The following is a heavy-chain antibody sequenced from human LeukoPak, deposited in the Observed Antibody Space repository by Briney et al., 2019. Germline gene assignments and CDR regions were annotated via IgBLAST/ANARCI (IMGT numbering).Heavy chain of an antibody. CDR1: GGSISSRSYY. V-gene: IGHV4-61*02. J-gene: IGHJ4*02. CDR2: IFTSGST. D-gene: IGHD3-9*01. CDR3: ARARYDILTGYPKYYFDY. Sequence: PSQTLSLTCTVSGGSISSRSYYWTWIRQPAGKGLEWIGRIFTSGSTNYNPSLKSRVTISVDTSKNQFSLKLSSVTAADTAVYYCARARYDILTGYPKYYFDYWGQGTLVTVSS.